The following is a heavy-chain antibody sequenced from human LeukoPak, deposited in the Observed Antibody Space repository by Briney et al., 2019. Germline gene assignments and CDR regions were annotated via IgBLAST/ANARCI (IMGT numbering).Heavy chain of an antibody. V-gene: IGHV3-23*01. CDR2: IIGSGTGT. CDR1: GFTFSSYA. Sequence: GGSLRLSCAGSGFTFSSYAMSWVRQAPGKGLEWVSAIIGSGTGTYYADSVKGRFTISRDNSKNTLYLQMNSLRAEDTAVYYCAKSAKWELPNTLDYWGQGTLVTVSS. CDR3: AKSAKWELPNTLDY. D-gene: IGHD1-26*01. J-gene: IGHJ4*02.